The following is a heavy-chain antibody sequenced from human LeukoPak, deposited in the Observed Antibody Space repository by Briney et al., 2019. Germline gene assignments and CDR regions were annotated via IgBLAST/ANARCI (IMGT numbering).Heavy chain of an antibody. CDR2: ISSSSSYI. CDR1: GFTFSSYS. CDR3: ARVAVGATSLDYYGMDV. J-gene: IGHJ6*02. V-gene: IGHV3-21*01. Sequence: GGSLRLSCAASGFTFSSYSMNWVRQAPGKGLEWVSSISSSSSYIYYADSVKGRFTISRDNAKNSLYLQMNSLRAEDTAVYYCARVAVGATSLDYYGMDVWGQGTTVTVSS. D-gene: IGHD1-26*01.